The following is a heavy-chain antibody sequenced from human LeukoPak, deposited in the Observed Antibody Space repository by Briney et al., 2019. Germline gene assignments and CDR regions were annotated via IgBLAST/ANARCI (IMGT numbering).Heavy chain of an antibody. CDR2: INPNSGGT. D-gene: IGHD2-21*01. CDR3: ARDPRIDNYYYYYMDV. J-gene: IGHJ6*03. Sequence: ASVKVSCKASGYTFTSYYMHWVRQAPGRGLEWMGWINPNSGGTNYAQKFQGRVTMTRDTSISTAYMELSRLRSDDTAVYYCARDPRIDNYYYYYMDVWGKGTTVTVSS. CDR1: GYTFTSYY. V-gene: IGHV1-2*02.